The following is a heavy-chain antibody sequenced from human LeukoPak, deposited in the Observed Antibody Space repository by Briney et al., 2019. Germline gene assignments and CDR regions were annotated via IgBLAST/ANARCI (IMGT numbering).Heavy chain of an antibody. Sequence: GGSLRLSCAASGFTFSSYWMNWVRQAPGKRLEWVSYISRDSITTYYADSVKGRFTISRDNAKNSLYLQMNSLRDEDTAVYFCARDLLDYWGQGTLVTVSS. CDR1: GFTFSSYW. J-gene: IGHJ4*02. V-gene: IGHV3-48*02. CDR3: ARDLLDY. CDR2: ISRDSITT.